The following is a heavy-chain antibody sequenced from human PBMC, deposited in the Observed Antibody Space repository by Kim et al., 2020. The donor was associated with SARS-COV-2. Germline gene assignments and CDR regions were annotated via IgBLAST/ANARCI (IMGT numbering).Heavy chain of an antibody. D-gene: IGHD3-3*01. CDR1: GGTFSSYA. CDR2: IIPIFGTA. Sequence: SVKVSCKASGGTFSSYAISWVRQAPGQGLEWMGGIIPIFGTANYAQKFQGRVTITADESTSTAYMELSSLRSEDTAVYYCASSRGGDYDFWSGYRYYYYGMDVWGQGTTVTVSS. J-gene: IGHJ6*02. V-gene: IGHV1-69*13. CDR3: ASSRGGDYDFWSGYRYYYYGMDV.